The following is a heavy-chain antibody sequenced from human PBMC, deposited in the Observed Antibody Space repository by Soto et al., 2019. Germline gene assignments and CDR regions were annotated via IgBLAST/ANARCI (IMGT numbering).Heavy chain of an antibody. CDR3: ARAPGTVVVVAATRWLDP. CDR2: INHSGST. CDR1: GGSFSGYY. J-gene: IGHJ5*02. D-gene: IGHD2-15*01. Sequence: QVQLQQWGAGLLKPSETLSLTCAVYGGSFSGYYWSWIRQPPGKGLEWIGEINHSGSTNYNPYLKRRVNVSVDTSKIQFTLRLSSVTAADTAVYCCARAPGTVVVVAATRWLDPWGQGNLVTVSS. V-gene: IGHV4-34*01.